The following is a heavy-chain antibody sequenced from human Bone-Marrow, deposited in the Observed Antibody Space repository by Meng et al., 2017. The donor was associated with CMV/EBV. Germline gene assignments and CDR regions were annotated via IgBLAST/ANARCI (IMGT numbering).Heavy chain of an antibody. J-gene: IGHJ6*02. CDR3: ARGRLDFWSGYHNYYYGMDV. D-gene: IGHD3-3*01. CDR1: GGSVSSGSYY. V-gene: IGHV4-61*01. CDR2: IYYSGST. Sequence: GSLRLSCTVSGGSVSSGSYYWSWIRQPPGKGLEWIGYIYYSGSTNYNPSLKSRVTISVDTSKNQFSLKLSSVTAADTAVYYCARGRLDFWSGYHNYYYGMDVWGQGTTVTVPS.